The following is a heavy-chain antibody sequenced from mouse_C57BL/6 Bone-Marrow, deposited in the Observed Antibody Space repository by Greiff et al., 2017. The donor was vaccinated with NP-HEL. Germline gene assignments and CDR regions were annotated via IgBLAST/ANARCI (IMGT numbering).Heavy chain of an antibody. Sequence: EVMLVESGGGLVQPGGSLKLSCAASGFTFSDYYMYWVRQTPEKRLEWVAYISNGGGSTYYPDTVTGRFTISRDKAENTLYLQMSRLKSEDTAMYYCARQGAYYGSSYWYFDVWGTGTTVTVSS. CDR2: ISNGGGST. CDR3: ARQGAYYGSSYWYFDV. V-gene: IGHV5-12*01. CDR1: GFTFSDYY. J-gene: IGHJ1*03. D-gene: IGHD1-1*01.